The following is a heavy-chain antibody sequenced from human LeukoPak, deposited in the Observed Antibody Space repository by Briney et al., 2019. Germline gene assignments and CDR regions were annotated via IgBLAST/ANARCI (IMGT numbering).Heavy chain of an antibody. Sequence: GGSLRLSCAASGFTFSSYSMNWVRQAPGKGREWVSSISSSSSYIYYADSVKGRFTISRDNAKNSLYLQMNSLRAEDTAVYYCASANLPVRRTPFGYWGQGPLVTISS. J-gene: IGHJ4*02. CDR2: ISSSSSYI. CDR1: GFTFSSYS. CDR3: ASANLPVRRTPFGY. V-gene: IGHV3-21*01. D-gene: IGHD3-10*01.